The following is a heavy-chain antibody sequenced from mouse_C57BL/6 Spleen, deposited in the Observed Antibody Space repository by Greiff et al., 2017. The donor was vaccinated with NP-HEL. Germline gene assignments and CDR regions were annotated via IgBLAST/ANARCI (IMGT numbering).Heavy chain of an antibody. Sequence: QVQLQQPGAELVMPGASVKLSCKASGYTFTSYWMHWVKQRPGQGLEWIGEIDPSDSYTNYNQKFKGKSTLTVDKSSSTAYMQLSSLTSEDSAVYYCARRGIRWDVPFDYWGQGTTLTVSS. J-gene: IGHJ2*01. V-gene: IGHV1-69*01. CDR3: ARRGIRWDVPFDY. CDR1: GYTFTSYW. CDR2: IDPSDSYT. D-gene: IGHD4-1*01.